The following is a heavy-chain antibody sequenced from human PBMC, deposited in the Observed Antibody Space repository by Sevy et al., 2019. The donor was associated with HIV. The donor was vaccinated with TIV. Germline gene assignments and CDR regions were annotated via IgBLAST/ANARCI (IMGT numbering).Heavy chain of an antibody. V-gene: IGHV3-15*01. Sequence: GGSLRLSCAASGFTFSNVWMSWVRQAPGKGPEWVGRIRSKTDGGTTDYAAPVKGRFTSSREDSKNTLYLQMSGLKTEDTAVYYFTIDPVHFLWGRGTLVTVSS. J-gene: IGHJ4*02. CDR2: IRSKTDGGTT. CDR3: TIDPVHFL. CDR1: GFTFSNVW. D-gene: IGHD6-6*01.